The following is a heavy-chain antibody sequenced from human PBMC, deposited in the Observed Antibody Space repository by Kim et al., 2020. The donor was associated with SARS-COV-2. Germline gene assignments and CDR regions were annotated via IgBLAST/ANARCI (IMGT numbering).Heavy chain of an antibody. Sequence: ADTVKGLFTIARANSKNPLYLQMNSLRAEGTAVYYCAKRATTVTTYCFDYWGQGTLVTVSS. CDR3: AKRATTVTTYCFDY. J-gene: IGHJ4*02. V-gene: IGHV3-23*01. D-gene: IGHD4-17*01.